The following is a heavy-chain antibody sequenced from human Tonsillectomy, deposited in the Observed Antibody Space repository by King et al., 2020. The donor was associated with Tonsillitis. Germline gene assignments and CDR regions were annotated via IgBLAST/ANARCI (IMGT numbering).Heavy chain of an antibody. J-gene: IGHJ6*02. CDR1: GFTFSSYA. CDR3: VKPLPSITILGVGPHYYYGMDV. V-gene: IGHV3-23*04. D-gene: IGHD3-3*01. CDR2: ISGSGDTT. Sequence: VQLVESGGGLVQPGGSLRLSCAASGFTFSSYAMSWVRQAPGKGLEWVSRISGSGDTTYYADSVKGRFTISRDNSKNTLYLQMNSLRAEDTAVYYCVKPLPSITILGVGPHYYYGMDVWGQGTTVTVSS.